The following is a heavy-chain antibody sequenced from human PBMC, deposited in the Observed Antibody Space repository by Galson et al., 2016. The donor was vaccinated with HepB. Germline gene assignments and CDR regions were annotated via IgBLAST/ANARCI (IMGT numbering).Heavy chain of an antibody. Sequence: SLRLSCAASGFSFSSYGMHWVRQAPGKGLEWVAVISYDGRKTYYADSVKGRFTISRDNSKNTLYVQMNSLRVEDTAIYYCAKDQPDCNSASCAYYYYYGMDVWGQGTTVTVSS. CDR3: AKDQPDCNSASCAYYYYYGMDV. D-gene: IGHD2-2*01. CDR1: GFSFSSYG. CDR2: ISYDGRKT. J-gene: IGHJ6*02. V-gene: IGHV3-30*18.